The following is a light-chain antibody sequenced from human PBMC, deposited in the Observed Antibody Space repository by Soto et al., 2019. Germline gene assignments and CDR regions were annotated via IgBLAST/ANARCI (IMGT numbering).Light chain of an antibody. J-gene: IGKJ4*01. Sequence: IQLTQSPSFLSASVGDRVTITCRASQGISSYLAWYQQKPGKAPTLLIYAASTLQSGVPSRFSGGGSGTEFTLTISSLQPEDFATYYCQQLNSYPLTFGGGTQVEI. CDR2: AAS. V-gene: IGKV1-9*01. CDR3: QQLNSYPLT. CDR1: QGISSY.